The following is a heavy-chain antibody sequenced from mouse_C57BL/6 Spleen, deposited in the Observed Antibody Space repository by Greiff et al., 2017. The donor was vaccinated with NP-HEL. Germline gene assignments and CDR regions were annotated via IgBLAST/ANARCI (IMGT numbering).Heavy chain of an antibody. D-gene: IGHD2-5*01. CDR2: IYPRSGNT. V-gene: IGHV1-81*01. CDR1: GYTFTSYG. CDR3: ARWGPYSNYRDY. J-gene: IGHJ4*01. Sequence: QVQLQQSGAELARPGASVKLSCKASGYTFTSYGISWVKQRTGQGLEWIGAIYPRSGNTYYTEKFKGKATLTADKSSSTAYMELRSLTSADSAVYFCARWGPYSNYRDYWGKGTSVTVAS.